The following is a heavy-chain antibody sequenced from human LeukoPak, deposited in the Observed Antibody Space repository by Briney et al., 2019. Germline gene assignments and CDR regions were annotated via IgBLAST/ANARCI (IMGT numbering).Heavy chain of an antibody. CDR3: AKAPISSWGNDF. CDR1: GFTFNTHA. J-gene: IGHJ4*02. Sequence: GGSLRLSCAASGFTFNTHAMSWDRQAPGKGLEWVSAISGSGGSTYYADSVKGRFTISRDNSNNTLYLQVNSLRAEDTGVYYCAKAPISSWGNDFWGQGTLVTVSS. D-gene: IGHD6-6*01. CDR2: ISGSGGST. V-gene: IGHV3-23*01.